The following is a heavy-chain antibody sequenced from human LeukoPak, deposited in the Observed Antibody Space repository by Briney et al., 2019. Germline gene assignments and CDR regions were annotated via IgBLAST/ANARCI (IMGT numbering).Heavy chain of an antibody. Sequence: PGGSLRLSCAASGLTFNSYWMHWVRQVAGKGLVWVARINGDASNTTCADAVKGRFTLSRDNAKNTLYLQMNSLRVDDTAVYYCARAMPHDNWFDPWGQGSLVTVSS. CDR1: GLTFNSYW. J-gene: IGHJ5*02. V-gene: IGHV3-74*03. D-gene: IGHD2-2*01. CDR2: INGDASNT. CDR3: ARAMPHDNWFDP.